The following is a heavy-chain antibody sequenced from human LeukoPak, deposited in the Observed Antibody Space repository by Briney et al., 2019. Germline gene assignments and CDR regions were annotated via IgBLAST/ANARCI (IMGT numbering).Heavy chain of an antibody. V-gene: IGHV1-69*13. CDR3: ARSGWQTRDFDY. CDR1: GGTFSSYT. Sequence: GASVKVSCKASGGTFSSYTISWVRQAPGQGLEWMGGIIPIFGTAKSAQKFQGRVTITADESTSTAYMELSSLRSEDTAVYYCARSGWQTRDFDYWGQGTLVTVSS. D-gene: IGHD6-19*01. J-gene: IGHJ4*02. CDR2: IIPIFGTA.